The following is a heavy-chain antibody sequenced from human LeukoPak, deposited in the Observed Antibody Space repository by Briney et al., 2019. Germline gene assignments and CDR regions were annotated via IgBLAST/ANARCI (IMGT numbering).Heavy chain of an antibody. V-gene: IGHV3-23*01. D-gene: IGHD2-2*01. CDR2: ISGSGGST. CDR1: GFTFSSYA. CDR3: AKASLGYCSSTSCRGRWFDP. J-gene: IGHJ5*02. Sequence: GGSLRLSCAASGFTFSSYAMSWVRQAPGKGLEWVLAISGSGGSTYYADSVKGRFTISRDNSKNTLYLQMNSLRAEDTAVYYCAKASLGYCSSTSCRGRWFDPWGQGTLVTVSS.